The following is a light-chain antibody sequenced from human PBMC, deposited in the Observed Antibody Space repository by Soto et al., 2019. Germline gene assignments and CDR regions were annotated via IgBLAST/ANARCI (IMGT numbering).Light chain of an antibody. CDR3: QSYDSSLNRV. Sequence: QSVLSQPPSVSGAPEQRITISCTGSSSNIGANYDVHWYRQVPGTAPKLLMSGDNNRPSGVTDRFSGSKSGTSASLAITRLQAEYEADYYCQSYDSSLNRVFGTGTKVTVL. CDR1: SSNIGANYD. CDR2: GDN. V-gene: IGLV1-40*01. J-gene: IGLJ1*01.